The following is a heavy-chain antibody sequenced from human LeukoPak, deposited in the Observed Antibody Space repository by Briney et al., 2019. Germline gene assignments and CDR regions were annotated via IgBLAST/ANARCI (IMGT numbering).Heavy chain of an antibody. CDR1: GGSFSGHN. Sequence: SETLSLTCAVYGGSFSGHNWSWIRQPPGKGLEWIGEINHSGSTNYNPSLKSRVAISVDKSKNQFSLRLRSVTAADTTVYYCAREGDYTLFDYWGQGALVTVSS. CDR2: INHSGST. CDR3: AREGDYTLFDY. V-gene: IGHV4-34*01. D-gene: IGHD4-11*01. J-gene: IGHJ4*02.